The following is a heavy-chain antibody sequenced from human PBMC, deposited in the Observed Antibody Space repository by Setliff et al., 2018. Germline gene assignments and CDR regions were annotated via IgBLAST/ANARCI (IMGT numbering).Heavy chain of an antibody. Sequence: PSETLSLTCAVSGGSISSGGYSWSWIRQPPGKGLEWIGYIYHSGSTYYNPSLMSRVTISVDRSKNQFSLKLSSVTAADTSVYYCASVDYDSSGYPVFDYWGQGTLVTVSS. V-gene: IGHV4-30-2*01. J-gene: IGHJ4*02. D-gene: IGHD3-22*01. CDR1: GGSISSGGYS. CDR3: ASVDYDSSGYPVFDY. CDR2: IYHSGST.